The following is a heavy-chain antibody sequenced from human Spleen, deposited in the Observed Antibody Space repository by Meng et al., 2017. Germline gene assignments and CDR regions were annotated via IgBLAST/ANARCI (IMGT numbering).Heavy chain of an antibody. CDR1: GGSISSGGYS. V-gene: IGHV4-31*03. CDR2: IYYSGST. CDR3: ARSAYAINNWFDP. Sequence: QVQLQEPGPGLVKPSQTLSLTCTVSGGSISSGGYSWSWIRQHPGKGLEWIGYIYYSGSTYYNPSLKSRVAISLDASKNQFSLKLSSVTAADTAVYYCARSAYAINNWFDPWGQGTLVTVSS. J-gene: IGHJ5*02. D-gene: IGHD3-9*01.